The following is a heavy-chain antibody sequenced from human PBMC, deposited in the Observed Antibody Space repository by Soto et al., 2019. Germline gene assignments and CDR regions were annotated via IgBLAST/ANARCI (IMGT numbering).Heavy chain of an antibody. CDR2: INPNSGGT. V-gene: IGHV1-2*02. D-gene: IGHD5-18*01. CDR3: ASLTKGSRGYSYGLNWFDP. CDR1: GYTFTGYY. Sequence: ASVKVSCKASGYTFTGYYMHWVRQAPGQGLEWMGWINPNSGGTNYAQKFQGRVTMTRDTSISTAYMELSRLRSDDTAVYYCASLTKGSRGYSYGLNWFDPWGQGTLVTVSS. J-gene: IGHJ5*02.